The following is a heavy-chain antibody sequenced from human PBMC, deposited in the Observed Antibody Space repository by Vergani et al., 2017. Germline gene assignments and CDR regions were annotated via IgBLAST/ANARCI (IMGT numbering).Heavy chain of an antibody. CDR2: ISSSSSYI. J-gene: IGHJ6*02. CDR3: ARKRNWYYYYGMDV. D-gene: IGHD1-1*01. CDR1: GFTFSSYS. Sequence: EVQLVESGGGLVKPGGSLRLSCAASGFTFSSYSMNWVRQAPGKGLEWVSSISSSSSYIYYADSVKGRFTISRDNAKNSLYLQMNSLRAEDTAVYYCARKRNWYYYYGMDVWGQGTTVTVSS. V-gene: IGHV3-21*01.